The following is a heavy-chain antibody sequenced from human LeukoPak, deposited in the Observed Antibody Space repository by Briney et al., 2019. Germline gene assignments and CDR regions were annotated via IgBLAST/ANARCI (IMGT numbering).Heavy chain of an antibody. CDR1: GFTFSSYS. CDR3: ARDPHYDISTGSLVDY. V-gene: IGHV3-21*01. Sequence: GGSLRLSCAASGFTFSSYSMNWVRQAPGKGLEWVSSISSSSSYIYYADSVKGRFTISRDNAKNSLYLQMNSLRAEDTAVYYCARDPHYDISTGSLVDYRGQGTLVTVSS. CDR2: ISSSSSYI. J-gene: IGHJ4*02. D-gene: IGHD3-9*01.